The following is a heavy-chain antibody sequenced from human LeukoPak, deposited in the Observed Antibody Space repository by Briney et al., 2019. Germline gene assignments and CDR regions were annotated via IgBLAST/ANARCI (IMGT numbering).Heavy chain of an antibody. D-gene: IGHD3-10*01. Sequence: ASVKVSCKASGYTFTSYGISWVRQAPGQGLEWMGWISAYNSNTNYAQKLQGRVTMTTDTSTSTAYMELRSLRSDDTAVYYCASLYYGSGSHDYWGQGTLVTVSS. CDR1: GYTFTSYG. V-gene: IGHV1-18*01. CDR2: ISAYNSNT. J-gene: IGHJ4*02. CDR3: ASLYYGSGSHDY.